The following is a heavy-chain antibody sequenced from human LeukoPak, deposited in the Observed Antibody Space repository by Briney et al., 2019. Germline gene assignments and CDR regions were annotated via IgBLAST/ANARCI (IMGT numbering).Heavy chain of an antibody. Sequence: GGSLRLSCAASGFTFRSYAMSWVRQAPGKGLEWVSGISWNSGSIGYADSVKGRFTISRDNAKNSLYLQMNSLRAEDTAVYYCARSELSPSDFDYWGQGTLVTVSS. CDR3: ARSELSPSDFDY. J-gene: IGHJ4*02. V-gene: IGHV3-20*04. D-gene: IGHD1-1*01. CDR1: GFTFRSYA. CDR2: ISWNSGSI.